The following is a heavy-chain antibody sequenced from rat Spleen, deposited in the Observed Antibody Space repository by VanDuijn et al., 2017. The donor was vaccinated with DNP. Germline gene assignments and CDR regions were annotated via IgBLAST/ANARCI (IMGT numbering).Heavy chain of an antibody. J-gene: IGHJ2*01. CDR1: GFTFSNYG. D-gene: IGHD1-11*01. V-gene: IGHV5-29*01. CDR2: ISYDGSNT. Sequence: EVQLVESGGGLVQPGRSLKLSCAASGFTFSNYGMAWVRQAPTKGLEWVATISYDGSNTYYREFVKGRFTISRDNAKSSLSLQMDSLRSEDTATYYCAKHDGTEGIDFDYWGQGVMVTVSS. CDR3: AKHDGTEGIDFDY.